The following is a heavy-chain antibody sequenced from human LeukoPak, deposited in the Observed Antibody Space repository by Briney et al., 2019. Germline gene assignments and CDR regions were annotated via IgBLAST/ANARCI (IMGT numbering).Heavy chain of an antibody. J-gene: IGHJ4*02. CDR1: GFTFSSYA. CDR2: VSISGGST. CDR3: AKGPQYCTNGVCYTKYYFDY. Sequence: GGSLRLSCAASGFTFSSYAMSWVRQAPGKGLDWVSSVSISGGSTYYADSVKGRFTISRDNSKNTLYLQMNSLRAEDTAVYYCAKGPQYCTNGVCYTKYYFDYWGQGTLVTVSS. D-gene: IGHD2-8*01. V-gene: IGHV3-23*01.